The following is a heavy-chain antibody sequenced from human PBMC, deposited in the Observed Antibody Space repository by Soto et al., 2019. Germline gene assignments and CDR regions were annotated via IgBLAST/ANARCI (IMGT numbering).Heavy chain of an antibody. V-gene: IGHV3-20*04. D-gene: IGHD3-10*01. CDR3: VRDTRYYGSGSKYYFDY. CDR2: INWNGGST. Sequence: EVQLVESGGGVVRPGGSLRLSCAASGFTFDDYGMSWVRQAPGKGLEWVSGINWNGGSTGYADSVKGRFTISRDNAKNSLYLQMNSLRAEDTALYYCVRDTRYYGSGSKYYFDYWGQGTLVTVSS. CDR1: GFTFDDYG. J-gene: IGHJ4*02.